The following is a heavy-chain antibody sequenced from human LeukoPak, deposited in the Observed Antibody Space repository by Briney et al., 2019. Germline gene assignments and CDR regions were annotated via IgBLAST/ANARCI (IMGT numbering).Heavy chain of an antibody. CDR3: ARDAYYYDSSGYYYLDY. V-gene: IGHV3-64*01. CDR1: GFTFSSYA. J-gene: IGHJ4*02. CDR2: ISSNGGST. Sequence: GGSLRLSCAASGFTFSSYAMHWVRQAPGKGLEYVSAISSNGGSTYYANSVKGRFTISRDNSKNTLYLQMGSLRAEDMAVYYCARDAYYYDSSGYYYLDYWGQGTLVTASS. D-gene: IGHD3-22*01.